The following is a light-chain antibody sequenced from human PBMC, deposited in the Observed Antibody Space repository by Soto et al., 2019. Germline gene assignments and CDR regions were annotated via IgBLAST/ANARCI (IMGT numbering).Light chain of an antibody. CDR2: DDS. V-gene: IGKV1-5*01. CDR1: QNINNW. J-gene: IGKJ1*01. Sequence: DFQMTQSPSTLSASVGDRVTITCRASQNINNWVAWYQQKPGKAPKFLIYDDSTLQRGVPSRFSGSGFGTEFSLTINSLQPDDFGSYYCQHTRTFGQGTKVEIK. CDR3: QHTRT.